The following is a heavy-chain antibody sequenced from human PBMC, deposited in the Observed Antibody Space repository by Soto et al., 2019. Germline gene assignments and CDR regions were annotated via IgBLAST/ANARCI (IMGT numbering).Heavy chain of an antibody. V-gene: IGHV3-30-3*01. Sequence: QVQLVESGGGVVQPGRSLRLSCAASGFTFSSYAMHWVRQAPGKGLEWGAVISYDGSNKYYAYSVKGRFTISRDNCTNTLYLQMNSLRAEDTALYYCAICCDGNYGSGLDYWGQGTLVTVSS. J-gene: IGHJ4*02. CDR1: GFTFSSYA. CDR2: ISYDGSNK. D-gene: IGHD4-17*01. CDR3: AICCDGNYGSGLDY.